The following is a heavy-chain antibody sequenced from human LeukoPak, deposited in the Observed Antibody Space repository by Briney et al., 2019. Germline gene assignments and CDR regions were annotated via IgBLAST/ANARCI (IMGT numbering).Heavy chain of an antibody. CDR2: ISSSGSAK. Sequence: GGSLRLSCVASGFTFTSYTMNWVRQAPGKELEWVSYISSSGSAKYYADSVRGRFTISRDNAKNSLYLQMNSLGAEDTAVYYCARGSQWDLLGSCDYWGQGTLVTVSS. J-gene: IGHJ4*02. CDR3: ARGSQWDLLGSCDY. D-gene: IGHD1-26*01. CDR1: GFTFTSYT. V-gene: IGHV3-48*04.